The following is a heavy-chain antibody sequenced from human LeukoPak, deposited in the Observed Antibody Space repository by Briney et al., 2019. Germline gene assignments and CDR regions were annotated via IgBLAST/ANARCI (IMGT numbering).Heavy chain of an antibody. CDR1: GGSISSGGYS. Sequence: SETLSLTCAVSGGSISSGGYSWSWIRQPPGKGLEWIGYIYHSGSTYYNPSLKSRVTISVDRSKNQFSLKLSSVTAADTAVYYCARLSHYYDSSGYYNYYFDYWGQGTLVTVPS. D-gene: IGHD3-22*01. CDR2: IYHSGST. J-gene: IGHJ4*02. CDR3: ARLSHYYDSSGYYNYYFDY. V-gene: IGHV4-30-2*01.